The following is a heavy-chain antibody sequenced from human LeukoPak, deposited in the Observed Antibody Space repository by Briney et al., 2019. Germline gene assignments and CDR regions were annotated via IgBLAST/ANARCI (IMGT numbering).Heavy chain of an antibody. V-gene: IGHV4-34*01. CDR2: INHSGST. D-gene: IGHD5-24*01. CDR3: ARRERWLQIGAFDI. Sequence: PSETLSLTCAVYGGSFSGYYWSWIRQPPGKGLEWIGEINHSGSTNYNPSPKSRVTISVDTSKNQFSLRLSSVTAADTAVYYCARRERWLQIGAFDIWGQGTMVTVSS. CDR1: GGSFSGYY. J-gene: IGHJ3*02.